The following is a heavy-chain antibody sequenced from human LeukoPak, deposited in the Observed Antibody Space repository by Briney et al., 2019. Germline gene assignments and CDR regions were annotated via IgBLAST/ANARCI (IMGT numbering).Heavy chain of an antibody. CDR2: ISYDGSNK. Sequence: GGSLRLSCAASGFTFSSYGMHWVRQAPGKGPEWVAVISYDGSNKYYADSVKGRFTISRDNSKNTLYLQMTSLRAEDTAVYYCAKVGSSGTTIWGQGTLVTVSS. CDR3: AKVGSSGTTI. J-gene: IGHJ4*02. V-gene: IGHV3-30*18. CDR1: GFTFSSYG. D-gene: IGHD1-26*01.